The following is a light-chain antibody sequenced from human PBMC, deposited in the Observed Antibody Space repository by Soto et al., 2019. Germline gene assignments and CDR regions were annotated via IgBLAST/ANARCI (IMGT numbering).Light chain of an antibody. CDR3: QEYDGLSMS. V-gene: IGKV1-5*01. J-gene: IGKJ1*01. Sequence: DIEMTQSPSTLSASVGDRVTITCRASQSISSSLAWYQQRPGKAPKVLIYDASSFQSGVPARFSGSGSGTEFTLTISSLQPEDFGTYYCQEYDGLSMSFGQGTKVEIK. CDR2: DAS. CDR1: QSISSS.